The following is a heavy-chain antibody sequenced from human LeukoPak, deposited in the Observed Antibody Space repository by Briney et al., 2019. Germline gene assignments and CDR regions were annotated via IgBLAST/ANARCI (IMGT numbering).Heavy chain of an antibody. D-gene: IGHD3-22*01. J-gene: IGHJ4*02. V-gene: IGHV4-31*03. Sequence: PSETLSLTCTVSGGSISSGDYYWNWIRQPPGKSLEWIGYIYYSGSAYYNPSLKSRVTISVDTSKNQFSLKLSSVTAADTAVYYSARGSTLIRGFDYWGQGSLVTVSS. CDR2: IYYSGSA. CDR1: GGSISSGDYY. CDR3: ARGSTLIRGFDY.